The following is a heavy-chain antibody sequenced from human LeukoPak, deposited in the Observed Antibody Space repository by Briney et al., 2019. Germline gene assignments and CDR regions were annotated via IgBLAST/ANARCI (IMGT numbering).Heavy chain of an antibody. CDR3: ARGDYYDFWSGYPFYYYGMDV. J-gene: IGHJ6*02. Sequence: GGSLRLSCVVSGLTVTNNYMSWVRQAPGKGLEWVSVFYGANNTYYADSVKGRFTISRDNSKNTLYLQMGSLRAEDMAVYYCARGDYYDFWSGYPFYYYGMDVWGQGTTVTVSS. V-gene: IGHV3-66*01. CDR1: GLTVTNNY. D-gene: IGHD3-3*01. CDR2: FYGANNT.